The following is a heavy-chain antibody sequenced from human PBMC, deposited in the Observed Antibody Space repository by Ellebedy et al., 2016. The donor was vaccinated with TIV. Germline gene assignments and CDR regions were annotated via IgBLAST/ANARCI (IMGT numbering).Heavy chain of an antibody. J-gene: IGHJ4*02. D-gene: IGHD6-19*01. CDR1: GFTFSSYA. Sequence: GEYLKISCAASGFTFSSYAMSWVRQAPGKGLEWVSGISASGVGTYYADSVKGRFTISRDNSKNTLYLQMNSLRDEDRAVYYCARRAVSGNHHFEYWGQGTLVTVSS. CDR3: ARRAVSGNHHFEY. CDR2: ISASGVGT. V-gene: IGHV3-23*01.